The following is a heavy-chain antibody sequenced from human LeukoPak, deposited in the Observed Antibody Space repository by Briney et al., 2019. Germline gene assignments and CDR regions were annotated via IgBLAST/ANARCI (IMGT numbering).Heavy chain of an antibody. V-gene: IGHV3-74*01. CDR1: GFTFSSYW. Sequence: PGRSLRLSCAASGFTFSSYWMHWVRQVPGKGLMWVARINPGGSSITYADSVKGRFTISRDDATNTLYLQMDSLRAEDTGVYYCARSNQADDYWGQGTLVTVSS. CDR2: INPGGSSI. J-gene: IGHJ4*02. CDR3: ARSNQADDY. D-gene: IGHD1-14*01.